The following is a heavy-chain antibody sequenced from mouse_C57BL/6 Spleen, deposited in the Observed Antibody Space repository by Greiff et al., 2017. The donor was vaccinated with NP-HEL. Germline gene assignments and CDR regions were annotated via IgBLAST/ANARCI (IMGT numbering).Heavy chain of an antibody. V-gene: IGHV5-12*01. CDR3: ARPLTGTDWYFDV. Sequence: EVKLVESGGGLVQPGGSLKLSCAASGFTFSDYYMYWVRQTPETRLEWVAYISNGGGSTYYPDTVKGRFTISRDNAKNTLYLQMSRLKSEDTAMYYCARPLTGTDWYFDVWGTGTTVTVSS. D-gene: IGHD4-1*01. CDR2: ISNGGGST. CDR1: GFTFSDYY. J-gene: IGHJ1*03.